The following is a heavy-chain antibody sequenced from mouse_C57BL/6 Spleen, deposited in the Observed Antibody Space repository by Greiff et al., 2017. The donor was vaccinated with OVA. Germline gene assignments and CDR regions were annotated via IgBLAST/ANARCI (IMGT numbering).Heavy chain of an antibody. CDR3: ARRGYYGSSYAMDY. Sequence: QVQLKQPGAELVMPGASVKLSCKASGYTFTSYWMHWVKQRPGQGLEWIGEIDPSDSYTNYNQKFKGKSTLTVDKSFSTAYRQLNSRTSEDSAVYYSARRGYYGSSYAMDYWGQGTSVTVSS. CDR1: GYTFTSYW. CDR2: IDPSDSYT. V-gene: IGHV1-69*01. D-gene: IGHD1-1*01. J-gene: IGHJ4*01.